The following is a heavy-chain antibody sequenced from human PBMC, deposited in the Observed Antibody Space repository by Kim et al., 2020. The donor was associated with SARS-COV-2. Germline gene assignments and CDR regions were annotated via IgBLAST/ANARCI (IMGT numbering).Heavy chain of an antibody. CDR1: GGSISSGDYY. J-gene: IGHJ4*02. CDR2: IYYSGIT. Sequence: SETLSLTCTVSGGSISSGDYYWTWIRQPPGKALEWIGYIYYSGITYYNPSLKSRVSISIDTSKNQFSLKLSSVTAADTAVYYCARGAGSPIYNKFAYLGQGTLVTVSS. D-gene: IGHD1-1*01. CDR3: ARGAGSPIYNKFAY. V-gene: IGHV4-30-4*01.